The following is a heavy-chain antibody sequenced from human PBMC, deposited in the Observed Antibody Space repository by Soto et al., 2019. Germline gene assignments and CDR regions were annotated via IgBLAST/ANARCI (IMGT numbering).Heavy chain of an antibody. CDR2: INHSGST. V-gene: IGHV4-34*01. D-gene: IGHD3-10*01. Sequence: QVQLQQWGAGLLKPSETLSLTCAVYGGSFSGYYWSWIRQPPGKGLEWIGEINHSGSTNYNPSLKSRVTISVDTSKNQFSLKLSSVTAADTAVYYCARTRHVLLSFGELLSYGMDVWGQGTTVTVSS. J-gene: IGHJ6*02. CDR3: ARTRHVLLSFGELLSYGMDV. CDR1: GGSFSGYY.